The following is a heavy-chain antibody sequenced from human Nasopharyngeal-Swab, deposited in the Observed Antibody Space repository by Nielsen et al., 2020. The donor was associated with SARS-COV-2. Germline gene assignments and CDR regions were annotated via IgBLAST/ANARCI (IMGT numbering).Heavy chain of an antibody. J-gene: IGHJ2*01. Sequence: GESLKISCAASGFTFSSYGMYWVRQAPGKGLEWVAVIWYDGSNKYYADSVKGRFTISRDNAKNSLYLQMNSLRAEDTAVYYCARDKARYNWNLSLGWYFDLWGRGTLVTVSS. CDR1: GFTFSSYG. V-gene: IGHV3-33*01. CDR2: IWYDGSNK. CDR3: ARDKARYNWNLSLGWYFDL. D-gene: IGHD1-20*01.